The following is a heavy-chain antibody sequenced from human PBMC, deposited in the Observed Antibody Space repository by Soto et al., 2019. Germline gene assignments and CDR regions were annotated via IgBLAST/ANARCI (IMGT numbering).Heavy chain of an antibody. V-gene: IGHV4-4*07. CDR2: LNIAGTI. CDR3: ARDRRDIVATTTAGSSIGFDY. Sequence: SETLSLTCSVSGASISSSNWNWVRQPAGKGPEWVGRLNIAGTINYNPSLKSRITMSMDTSKNQISLHLSSVTAADTAVYYCARDRRDIVATTTAGSSIGFDYWGQGTLVTVSS. D-gene: IGHD5-12*01. CDR1: GASISSSN. J-gene: IGHJ4*02.